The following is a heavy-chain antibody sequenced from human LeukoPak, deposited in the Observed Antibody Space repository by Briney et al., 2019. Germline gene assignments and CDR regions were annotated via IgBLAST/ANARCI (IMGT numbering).Heavy chain of an antibody. J-gene: IGHJ4*02. CDR2: IYYSGST. D-gene: IGHD3-3*01. CDR1: GGSISSSSYY. Sequence: PSETLSLTCTVSGGSISSSSYYWGWIRQPPGKGLEWIGSIYYSGSTYYNPSLKSRVTISVDTSKNQFSLKLSSVTAADTAVYYCARHGREKVPFWSGYWTDYFDYWGQGTLVTVSS. V-gene: IGHV4-39*01. CDR3: ARHGREKVPFWSGYWTDYFDY.